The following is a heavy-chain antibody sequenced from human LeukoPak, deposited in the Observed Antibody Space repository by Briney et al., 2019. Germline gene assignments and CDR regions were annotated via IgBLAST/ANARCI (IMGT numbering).Heavy chain of an antibody. J-gene: IGHJ3*02. CDR2: INHSGST. CDR3: ARGGRGFWSGYAARAFDI. V-gene: IGHV4-34*01. Sequence: SETLSLTCAVYGGSFSGYYWSWIRQPPGKGLEWIGEINHSGSTKYNPSLKSRVTISVDTSKNQFSLKLSSVTAADTAVYYCARGGRGFWSGYAARAFDIWGQGTMVTVSS. D-gene: IGHD3-3*01. CDR1: GGSFSGYY.